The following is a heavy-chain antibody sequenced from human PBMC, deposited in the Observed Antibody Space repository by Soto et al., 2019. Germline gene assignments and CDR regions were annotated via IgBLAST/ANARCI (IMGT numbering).Heavy chain of an antibody. V-gene: IGHV3-30*03. D-gene: IGHD3-22*01. J-gene: IGHJ4*02. CDR2: ISYDGSNK. CDR3: ASLPYYYDSSGLN. Sequence: QVQLVESGGGVVQPGRSLRLSCAASGFTFSSYGMHWVRQAPGKGLEWVAVISYDGSNKYYADSVKGRFTISRDNSKNTLYLQMNSLRAEDTAVYYCASLPYYYDSSGLNWGQGTLVTVSS. CDR1: GFTFSSYG.